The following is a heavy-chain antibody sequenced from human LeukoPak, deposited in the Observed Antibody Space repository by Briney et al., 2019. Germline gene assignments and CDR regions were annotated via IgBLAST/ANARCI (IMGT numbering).Heavy chain of an antibody. CDR2: ITSTSGTI. D-gene: IGHD6-19*01. Sequence: GGSLRLSCAASGFTFSSYSMNWVRQAPGKGLECISYITSTSGTIYYADSVKGRFTISRDNAKNSLYLQMNSLRVEDTAVYYCARVAVAGTLLYYYMDVWGKGTTVTISS. CDR3: ARVAVAGTLLYYYMDV. CDR1: GFTFSSYS. J-gene: IGHJ6*03. V-gene: IGHV3-48*04.